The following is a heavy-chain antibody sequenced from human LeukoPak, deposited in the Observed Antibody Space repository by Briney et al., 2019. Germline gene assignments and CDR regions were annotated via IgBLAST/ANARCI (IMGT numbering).Heavy chain of an antibody. D-gene: IGHD5-18*01. J-gene: IGHJ4*02. V-gene: IGHV3-48*03. CDR2: ISSSGSTI. Sequence: GGSLRLSCAASGFTFSSYEMNCVRQAPGEGLEWVSYISSSGSTIYYADSVKGRFTISRDNAKNSLYLQMNSLRAEDTAVYYCARDIEADTAMAGYFDYWGQGTLVTVSS. CDR3: ARDIEADTAMAGYFDY. CDR1: GFTFSSYE.